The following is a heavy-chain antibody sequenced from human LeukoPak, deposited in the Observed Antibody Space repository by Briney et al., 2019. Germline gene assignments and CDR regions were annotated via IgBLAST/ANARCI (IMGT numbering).Heavy chain of an antibody. V-gene: IGHV1-18*01. CDR3: ARVRGSSWYLDY. Sequence: ASVKVSCKASGYTFSSYGISWVRQAPGQGLEWMGWISTYNGNTNYAQKLQGRVTMTADTSTSTVYMELRSLRSDDTAVYYCARVRGSSWYLDYWGQGTLVTVSS. CDR1: GYTFSSYG. D-gene: IGHD6-13*01. J-gene: IGHJ4*02. CDR2: ISTYNGNT.